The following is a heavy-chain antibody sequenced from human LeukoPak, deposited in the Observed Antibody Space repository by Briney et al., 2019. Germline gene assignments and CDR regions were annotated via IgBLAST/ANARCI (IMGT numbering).Heavy chain of an antibody. CDR1: GFTFSNYW. V-gene: IGHV3-7*01. J-gene: IGHJ4*02. D-gene: IGHD3-22*01. Sequence: PGGSLRLSCAASGFTFSNYWMSWVRQAPGKGLEWVANIKQDGSEKYYVDSVKGRFTISRDNAKNSLYLQMNSLRAEDTAVYYCAMLPYYYDSSGRPNIDYWGQGTLVTVSS. CDR3: AMLPYYYDSSGRPNIDY. CDR2: IKQDGSEK.